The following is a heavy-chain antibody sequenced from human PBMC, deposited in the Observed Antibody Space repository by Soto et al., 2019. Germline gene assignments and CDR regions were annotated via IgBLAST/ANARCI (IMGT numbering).Heavy chain of an antibody. Sequence: GESLKLSCRGSGYSFTSYWIGWVLQMPGKGLEWMGIIYPGDSDTKYNPSFQGQVTISADKSITTTYLQWSSLKASDTAIYYCAASIFYYGMDVWGQGTTVTVSS. CDR3: AASIFYYGMDV. V-gene: IGHV5-51*01. CDR2: IYPGDSDT. CDR1: GYSFTSYW. J-gene: IGHJ6*02.